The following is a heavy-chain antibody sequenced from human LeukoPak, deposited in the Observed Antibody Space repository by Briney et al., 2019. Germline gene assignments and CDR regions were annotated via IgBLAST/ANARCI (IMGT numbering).Heavy chain of an antibody. CDR3: ARDPLIAVAGTWDRKPNYFDY. J-gene: IGHJ4*02. CDR1: GFTFSSYA. Sequence: PGRSLRLSCAASGFTFSSYAMHWVRQAPGKGLEWVAVISYDGSNKYYADSVKGRFTISRDNSKNTLYLQMNSLRAEDTAVYYCARDPLIAVAGTWDRKPNYFDYWGQGTLVTVSS. V-gene: IGHV3-30*04. CDR2: ISYDGSNK. D-gene: IGHD6-19*01.